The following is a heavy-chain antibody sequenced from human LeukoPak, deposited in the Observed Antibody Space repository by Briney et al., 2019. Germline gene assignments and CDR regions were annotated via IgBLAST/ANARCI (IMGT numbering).Heavy chain of an antibody. J-gene: IGHJ6*03. V-gene: IGHV1-2*02. D-gene: IGHD3-10*01. Sequence: GASVKVSCKASGYTFTGYYMHWVRQAPGQGLEWMGWINPNSGGTNYAQKFQGRVTMTRDTSISTAYMELSRLRSDDTAVYYCARDLQRSGYYYGYYYMDVWGKGTTVTVSS. CDR2: INPNSGGT. CDR1: GYTFTGYY. CDR3: ARDLQRSGYYYGYYYMDV.